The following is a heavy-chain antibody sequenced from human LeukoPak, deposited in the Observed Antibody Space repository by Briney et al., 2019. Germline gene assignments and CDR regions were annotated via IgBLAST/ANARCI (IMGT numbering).Heavy chain of an antibody. CDR1: Y. Sequence: YMTWVRQPPGKGLEWIGYIYYSGSTYYNPSLKSRVTISVDTSKNQFSLKLSSVTAADTAVYYCARDSIGYCSSTSCYSDAFDIWGQGTMVTVSS. CDR2: IYYSGST. J-gene: IGHJ3*02. D-gene: IGHD2-2*02. V-gene: IGHV4-30-4*08. CDR3: ARDSIGYCSSTSCYSDAFDI.